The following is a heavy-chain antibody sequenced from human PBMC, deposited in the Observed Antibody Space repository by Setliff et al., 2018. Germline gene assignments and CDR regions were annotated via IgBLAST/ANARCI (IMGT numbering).Heavy chain of an antibody. CDR2: IQNGGNT. CDR1: GDSTSRYY. Sequence: SETLSLTCTVSGDSTSRYYWSWIRQPPGKGLEWIGYIQNGGNTKYNPSLGSRITMSVDTSKNQFSLKLSSVTAADTAVYYCARDQCTSGWTFAYWGQGSLVTVSS. J-gene: IGHJ4*02. D-gene: IGHD6-19*01. CDR3: ARDQCTSGWTFAY. V-gene: IGHV4-59*01.